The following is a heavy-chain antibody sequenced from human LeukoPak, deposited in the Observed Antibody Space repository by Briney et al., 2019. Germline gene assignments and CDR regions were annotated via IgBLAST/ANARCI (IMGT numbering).Heavy chain of an antibody. CDR2: IKQDESEK. CDR3: ARDEREMATIY. V-gene: IGHV3-7*01. J-gene: IGHJ4*02. CDR1: GFTFSSYW. D-gene: IGHD5-24*01. Sequence: PGGSLRLSCAASGFTFSSYWMSWVRQAPGEGLEWVAVIKQDESEKFYVDSVRGRFTISRDNAKNSLYLQMNSLRAEDTAVYYCARDEREMATIYWGQGTLVTVSS.